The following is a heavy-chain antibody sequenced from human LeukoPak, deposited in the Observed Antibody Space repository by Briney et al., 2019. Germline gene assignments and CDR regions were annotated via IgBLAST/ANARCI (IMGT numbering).Heavy chain of an antibody. CDR3: AREMDIAMVPYFDY. J-gene: IGHJ4*02. CDR1: AFTFSNYW. D-gene: IGHD5-18*01. Sequence: GGSLRLSCAASAFTFSNYWMNWVRQAPGKGLEWVANIKQDGGEKYYVDSVKGRFTISRDNAKNSLYLQMNSLRAEGTAVYYCAREMDIAMVPYFDYWGQGTLVTVSS. CDR2: IKQDGGEK. V-gene: IGHV3-7*05.